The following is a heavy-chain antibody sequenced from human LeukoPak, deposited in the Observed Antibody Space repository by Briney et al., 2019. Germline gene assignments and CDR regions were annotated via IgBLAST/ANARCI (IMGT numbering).Heavy chain of an antibody. J-gene: IGHJ4*02. D-gene: IGHD2-2*01. CDR2: INTDGSST. CDR3: ARDSHPTRYCSSTSCYLH. V-gene: IGHV3-74*01. Sequence: GGSLRLSCAASGFTFSSYWMHWVRQAPGKGLVWVSRINTDGSSTSYADSVKGRLTISRDNAKNTLYLQMNSLRAEDTAVYYCARDSHPTRYCSSTSCYLHWGQGTLVTVSS. CDR1: GFTFSSYW.